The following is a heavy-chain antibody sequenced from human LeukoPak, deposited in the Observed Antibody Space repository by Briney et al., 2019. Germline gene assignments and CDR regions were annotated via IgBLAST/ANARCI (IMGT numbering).Heavy chain of an antibody. J-gene: IGHJ4*02. CDR3: ARRAMGATSFDY. CDR1: GFTLSDYY. Sequence: PGGSLRLSCAASGFTLSDYYMTWVRQAPGKGLEWVSYISSSSNTVYYADSVKGRLTVSRDNANNSLYVQMTNLRAEDTAVYYCARRAMGATSFDYWGQGTLVTVSS. D-gene: IGHD1-26*01. CDR2: ISSSSNTV. V-gene: IGHV3-11*04.